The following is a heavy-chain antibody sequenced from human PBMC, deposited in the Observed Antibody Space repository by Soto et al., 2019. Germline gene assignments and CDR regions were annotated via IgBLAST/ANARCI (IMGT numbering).Heavy chain of an antibody. CDR3: ARHSSYSSGWIDY. J-gene: IGHJ4*02. Sequence: SETLSLTCTVSGGSINSINHYWGWIRQPPGKGLVWIGSIYHSGSTYYNPSLKSRVTISVDTSKNQFSLKLTSVTAADTAVYYCARHSSYSSGWIDYWGQGTLVTVS. D-gene: IGHD6-19*01. CDR1: GGSINSINHY. CDR2: IYHSGST. V-gene: IGHV4-39*01.